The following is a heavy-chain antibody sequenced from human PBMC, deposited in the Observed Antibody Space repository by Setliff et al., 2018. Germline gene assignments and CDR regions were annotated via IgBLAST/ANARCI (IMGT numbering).Heavy chain of an antibody. J-gene: IGHJ5*02. D-gene: IGHD3-10*01. Sequence: GSLRLSCAASGFTFRNYYMHWVRQVPGKGLMWVSYIKSDGSHTAYADSVKGRFTISSDNSKNTLYLQMNSLRAEDTAVYYCAKHSYYYGSGEIGWFDPWGQGTLVTVSS. CDR1: GFTFRNYY. V-gene: IGHV3-74*01. CDR3: AKHSYYYGSGEIGWFDP. CDR2: IKSDGSHT.